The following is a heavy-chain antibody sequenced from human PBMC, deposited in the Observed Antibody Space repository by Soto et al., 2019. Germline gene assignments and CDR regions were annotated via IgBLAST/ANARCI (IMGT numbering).Heavy chain of an antibody. D-gene: IGHD3-10*01. CDR1: VFTFSAYG. Sequence: QVQLVESGGGVVQPGRSLRLSCAGYVFTFSAYGMYWVRQAPGKGLEWVAVISYDGSNKYYADSVKGRFTISRDNSKNTLYLLMKSLRAEDTAVYYCAKARMGAGVRGYFEYWGQGTLVTVSS. CDR2: ISYDGSNK. J-gene: IGHJ4*02. CDR3: AKARMGAGVRGYFEY. V-gene: IGHV3-30*18.